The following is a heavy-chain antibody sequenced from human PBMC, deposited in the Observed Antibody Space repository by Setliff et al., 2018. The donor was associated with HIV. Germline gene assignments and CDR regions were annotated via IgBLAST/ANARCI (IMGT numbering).Heavy chain of an antibody. V-gene: IGHV1-18*01. CDR1: GYTFTSYG. CDR2: IIPYTGNT. CDR3: ARARLQGIVTAVGPRDNCLDP. D-gene: IGHD1-26*01. Sequence: ASVKVSCKASGYTFTSYGISWVRQAPGQGLEWMGGIIPYTGNTDYAPRLLGRVTMTTDTSTSTAYLELRSLTSDDTAVYYCARARLQGIVTAVGPRDNCLDPWGQGTRVTVSS. J-gene: IGHJ5*02.